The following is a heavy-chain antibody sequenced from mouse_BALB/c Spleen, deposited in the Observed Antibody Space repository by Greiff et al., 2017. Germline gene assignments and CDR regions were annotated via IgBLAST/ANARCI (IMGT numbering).Heavy chain of an antibody. CDR2: IFPGTGTT. CDR1: GYTFTSYW. CDR3: ARRDGNYWYFDD. J-gene: IGHJ1*01. V-gene: IGHV1S132*01. D-gene: IGHD2-1*01. Sequence: QVQLKQSGAELVKPGASVKLSCKTSGYTFTSYWIQWVKQRPGQGLGWIGEIFPGTGTTYYNEKFKGKATLTIDTSSSTAYMQLSSLTSEDSAVYFCARRDGNYWYFDDWGAGTTVTVSS.